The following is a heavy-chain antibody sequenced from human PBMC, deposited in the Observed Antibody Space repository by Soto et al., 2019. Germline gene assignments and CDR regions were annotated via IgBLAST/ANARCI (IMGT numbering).Heavy chain of an antibody. CDR1: GFTFSSYC. CDR3: AKSGHYYDDSGYYYVPPPGDI. Sequence: PXVFLRLSCAACGFTFSSYCRSWVRQAPGKGLEWVANIKQDGSEKYYVDSVKGRFTISRDNAKNSLYLQMNSLRAEDTAVYYCAKSGHYYDDSGYYYVPPPGDICGQGTMVTVPS. J-gene: IGHJ3*02. V-gene: IGHV3-7*03. D-gene: IGHD3-22*01. CDR2: IKQDGSEK.